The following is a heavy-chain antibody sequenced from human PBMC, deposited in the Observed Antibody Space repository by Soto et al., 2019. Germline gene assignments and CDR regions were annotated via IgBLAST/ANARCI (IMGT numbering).Heavy chain of an antibody. Sequence: QVQLVQSGAEVKKPGASVKVSCKASGYTFTSYDINWVRQATGQGLEWMGWMNPNSGNTGYAQKFQGRVTMTRNTSISTAYMELSSLRSDDTAVYYCARGSVDVVVPAAMYFYYYYYMDFWGKGTTVTVSS. D-gene: IGHD2-2*01. CDR2: MNPNSGNT. J-gene: IGHJ6*03. V-gene: IGHV1-8*01. CDR1: GYTFTSYD. CDR3: ARGSVDVVVPAAMYFYYYYYMDF.